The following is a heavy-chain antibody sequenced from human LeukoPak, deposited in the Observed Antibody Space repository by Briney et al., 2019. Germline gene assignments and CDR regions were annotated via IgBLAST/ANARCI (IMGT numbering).Heavy chain of an antibody. V-gene: IGHV3-23*01. Sequence: SGGSLRLSCAAPGFTFSSYAMSWVRQAPGKGLEWVSAISGSGGSTYYADSVKGRFAISRDSSKNTLYLQLDSLRTEDTAVYYCAKVRKGVGAFDIWGQGIMVTVSS. CDR1: GFTFSSYA. D-gene: IGHD3-16*01. CDR2: ISGSGGST. CDR3: AKVRKGVGAFDI. J-gene: IGHJ3*02.